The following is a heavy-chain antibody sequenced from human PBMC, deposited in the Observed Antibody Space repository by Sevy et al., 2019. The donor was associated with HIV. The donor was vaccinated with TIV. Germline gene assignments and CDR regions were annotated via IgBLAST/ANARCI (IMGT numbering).Heavy chain of an antibody. V-gene: IGHV1-46*01. CDR1: GYTFTNYY. CDR2: INLSDENP. Sequence: ASVKVSYKASGYTFTNYYMHWARQAPGQGFEWMGVINLSDENPVYAQNFKGRVTMTRDTSTSTVNMELKNLRSEDTAVYYCARGEGGSWSFDYWGQGTLVTVSS. CDR3: ARGEGGSWSFDY. D-gene: IGHD6-13*01. J-gene: IGHJ4*02.